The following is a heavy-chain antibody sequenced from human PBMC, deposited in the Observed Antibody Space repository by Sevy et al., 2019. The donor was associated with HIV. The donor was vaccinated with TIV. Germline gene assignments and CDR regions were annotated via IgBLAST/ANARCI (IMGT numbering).Heavy chain of an antibody. J-gene: IGHJ3*02. D-gene: IGHD6-13*01. CDR2: IYPGDSDT. CDR1: GYSFTSYW. CDR3: ARRERGAAAGLGAFDI. V-gene: IGHV5-51*01. Sequence: GESLKISCKGSGYSFTSYWIGWVRQMPGKGLEWMGIIYPGDSDTRYSPSFQGQVTISADKSISTAYLQWSSLKASDTAMYYCARRERGAAAGLGAFDIWGQWTMVTVSS.